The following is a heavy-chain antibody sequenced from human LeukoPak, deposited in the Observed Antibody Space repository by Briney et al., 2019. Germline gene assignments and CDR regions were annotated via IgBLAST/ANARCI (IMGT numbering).Heavy chain of an antibody. V-gene: IGHV3-21*01. J-gene: IGHJ4*02. CDR3: ARDLRLDY. CDR1: GFTFSSYS. CDR2: ISSSSSYI. Sequence: GGSLRLSCAASGFTFSSYSMNWVRQAPGKGLEWVSSISSSSSYIYHADSVKGRFTISRDNAKNSLYLQMNSLRAEDTAVYYCARDLRLDYWGQGTLVTVSS.